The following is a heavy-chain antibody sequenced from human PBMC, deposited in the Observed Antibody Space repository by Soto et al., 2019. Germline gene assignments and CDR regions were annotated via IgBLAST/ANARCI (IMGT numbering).Heavy chain of an antibody. J-gene: IGHJ4*02. CDR2: ISWNSGSI. D-gene: IGHD6-19*01. CDR3: ARDPLAVERPY. CDR1: GFTFDDYA. V-gene: IGHV3-9*01. Sequence: EVQLVESGGGLVQPGRSLRLSCAASGFTFDDYAMHWVRQAPGKGLEWVSGISWNSGSIGYADSVKGRFTISRDNSKNTLYLQMNSLRAEDTAVYYCARDPLAVERPYWGQGTLVTVSS.